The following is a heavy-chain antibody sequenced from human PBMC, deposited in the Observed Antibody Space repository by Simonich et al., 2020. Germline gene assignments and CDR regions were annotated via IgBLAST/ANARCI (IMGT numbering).Heavy chain of an antibody. Sequence: QVQLVESGGGVVQPGRSLRLSCAASGFTFSSYGMHWVRQAPGKWRVWVAVIGYDGKNKYYADSVKGRFTNSRDNSKNTLYLQMNSLRAEDTAMYYCAKESTVSRWDYYYGMDVWGQGTTVTVSS. J-gene: IGHJ6*02. CDR2: IGYDGKNK. V-gene: IGHV3-30*18. CDR1: GFTFSSYG. D-gene: IGHD4-17*01. CDR3: AKESTVSRWDYYYGMDV.